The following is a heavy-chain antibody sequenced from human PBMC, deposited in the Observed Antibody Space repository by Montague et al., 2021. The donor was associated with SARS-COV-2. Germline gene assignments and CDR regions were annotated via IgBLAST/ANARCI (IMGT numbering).Heavy chain of an antibody. D-gene: IGHD3-3*01. Sequence: SETLSLTCSVSGHSIWSSDWWTWVRQPPGKGLEWIGEIYHSGSTTYNPSLKSRFTISVDKSKNQFSLTLTSLTAADTAVYYCARAQKTISGMLIPPYYFDFWGQGTLVTVSS. CDR3: ARAQKTISGMLIPPYYFDF. CDR1: GHSIWSSDW. J-gene: IGHJ4*02. CDR2: IYHSGST. V-gene: IGHV4-4*02.